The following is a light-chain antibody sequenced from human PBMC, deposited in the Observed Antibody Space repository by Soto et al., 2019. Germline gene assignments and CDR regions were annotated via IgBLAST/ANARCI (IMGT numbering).Light chain of an antibody. Sequence: QSVLTQPPSASGTPGQRVTISCSGSSSNIGSNSVYWYQKLPGTAPNLLISGNNQRPSGVPDRFSGSKSDTSASLSISGLRSEDEAAYYCAAKAYSLTGHVVFGGGTKLTVL. J-gene: IGLJ2*01. CDR1: SSNIGSNS. CDR3: AAKAYSLTGHVV. V-gene: IGLV1-47*01. CDR2: GNN.